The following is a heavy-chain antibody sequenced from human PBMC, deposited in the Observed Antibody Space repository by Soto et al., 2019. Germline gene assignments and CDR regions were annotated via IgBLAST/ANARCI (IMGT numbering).Heavy chain of an antibody. CDR2: IWYAGSNK. D-gene: IGHD7-27*01. Sequence: QVQLVESGGGVVQPGRSLRLSCAASGFTFSSYGMHWVRQAPGKGLECVSVIWYAGSNKYYSDSVKGRFTISRDNSKNTLYLQIISLRAADTAVYYCAREPPHDELGYYYYYIDVWGQGTTVTVSS. V-gene: IGHV3-33*01. CDR3: AREPPHDELGYYYYYIDV. J-gene: IGHJ6*03. CDR1: GFTFSSYG.